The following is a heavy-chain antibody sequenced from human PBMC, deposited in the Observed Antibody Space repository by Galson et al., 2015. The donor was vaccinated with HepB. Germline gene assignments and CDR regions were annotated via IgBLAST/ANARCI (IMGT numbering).Heavy chain of an antibody. CDR3: AKDLGATVTSAYYYYYYGMDV. J-gene: IGHJ6*02. V-gene: IGHV3-23*01. CDR1: GFTFSSYA. CDR2: ISGSGGST. Sequence: SLRLSCAASGFTFSSYAMSWVRQAPGKGLEWVSAISGSGGSTYYADSVKGRFTISRDNSKKTLYLQMNSLRAEDTAVYYCAKDLGATVTSAYYYYYYGMDVWGQGTTVTVPS. D-gene: IGHD4-11*01.